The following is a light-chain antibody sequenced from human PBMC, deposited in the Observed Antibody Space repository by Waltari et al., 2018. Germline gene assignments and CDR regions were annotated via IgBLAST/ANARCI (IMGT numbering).Light chain of an antibody. CDR1: SSDVGGYNY. CDR2: DVS. Sequence: LTQPASVSGSPGQSITISCTGTSSDVGGYNYVSWYQQHPGKAPKLMIYDVSKRPSGVSNRFSGSNAGNTASLTISGLQAEDEADYYCSSYTSSSTWVFGGGTKLTVL. CDR3: SSYTSSSTWV. J-gene: IGLJ3*02. V-gene: IGLV2-14*01.